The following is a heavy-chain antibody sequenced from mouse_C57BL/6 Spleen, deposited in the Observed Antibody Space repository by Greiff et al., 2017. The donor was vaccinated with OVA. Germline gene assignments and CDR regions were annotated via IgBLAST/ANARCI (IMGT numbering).Heavy chain of an antibody. CDR1: GFTFSSYA. Sequence: EVKLQESGGGLVKPGGSLKLSCAASGFTFSSYAMSWVRQTPEKRLEWVATISDGGSYTYYPDNVKGRFTISRDNAKNNLYLQMSHLKSEDTAMYYCARATVVGGGYAMDYWGQGTSVTVSS. J-gene: IGHJ4*01. D-gene: IGHD1-1*01. CDR3: ARATVVGGGYAMDY. CDR2: ISDGGSYT. V-gene: IGHV5-4*03.